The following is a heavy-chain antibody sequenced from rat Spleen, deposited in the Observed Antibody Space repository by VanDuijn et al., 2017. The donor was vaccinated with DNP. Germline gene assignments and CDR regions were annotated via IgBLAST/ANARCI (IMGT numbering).Heavy chain of an antibody. CDR1: GFTFSSFA. V-gene: IGHV5-25*01. D-gene: IGHD1-1*01. CDR2: ITSGGSNT. Sequence: EVQLVESGGGLVQPGRSLKLSCAASGFTFSSFAMAWVRQAPKKGLEWVATITSGGSNTYYPDSVKGRFTISRDNAKSTLYLQMDSLRSEDTATYYCAMTTVSYYFDYWGQGVMVTVSS. J-gene: IGHJ2*01. CDR3: AMTTVSYYFDY.